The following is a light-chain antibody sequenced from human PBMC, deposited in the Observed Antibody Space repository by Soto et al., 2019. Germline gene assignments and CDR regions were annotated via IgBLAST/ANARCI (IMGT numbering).Light chain of an antibody. J-gene: IGLJ2*01. CDR3: SSYTSANTVV. V-gene: IGLV2-14*01. Sequence: QSALPQPASVSGSPGQSITISCTGTSSDIGRYNYVSWYQHHPGKAPKLMIYEVSNRPSGVSTRFSGSKSGNTASLTISGLQAEDEADYYCSSYTSANTVVFGGGTKLTVL. CDR1: SSDIGRYNY. CDR2: EVS.